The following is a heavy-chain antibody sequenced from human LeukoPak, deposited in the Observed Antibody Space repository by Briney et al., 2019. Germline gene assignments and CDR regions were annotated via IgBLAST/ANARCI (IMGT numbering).Heavy chain of an antibody. CDR3: ASSSFMATPDY. CDR2: INPSGGST. D-gene: IGHD6-6*01. Sequence: ALVKVSCKASGYTFTSYYMHWVRQAPGQGLEWMGIINPSGGSTSYAQKFQGRVTMTRDTSTSTVYMELSSLRSEDTAVYYCASSSFMATPDYWGQGTLVTVSS. J-gene: IGHJ4*02. V-gene: IGHV1-46*01. CDR1: GYTFTSYY.